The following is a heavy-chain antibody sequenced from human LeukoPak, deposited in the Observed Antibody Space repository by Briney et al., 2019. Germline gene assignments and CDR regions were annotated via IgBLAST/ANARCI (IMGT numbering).Heavy chain of an antibody. CDR1: GFTFSSYG. V-gene: IGHV3-30*02. CDR2: IRYDGSNK. Sequence: PGGSLRLSCAASGFTFSSYGMHWVRQAPGKGLEWVAFIRYDGSNKYYADSVKGRFTISRDNSKNTLYLQMNSLRAEDTAVNYCAKEAMVRGFYYYYMDVWGKGTTVTISS. D-gene: IGHD3-10*01. CDR3: AKEAMVRGFYYYYMDV. J-gene: IGHJ6*03.